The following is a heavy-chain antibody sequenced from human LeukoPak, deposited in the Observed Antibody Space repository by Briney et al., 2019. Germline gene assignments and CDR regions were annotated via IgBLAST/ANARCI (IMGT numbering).Heavy chain of an antibody. CDR3: VVSIQAAAIPAFDS. Sequence: GASVKVSCKASGYNFAHNIHWVRQAPGQGHEFMGWINPKNGGTKYAQNFQGRVTMTRDTSISTVYMELSSLGSDDTAVYYCVVSIQAAAIPAFDSWGQATLVTVSS. J-gene: IGHJ4*02. V-gene: IGHV1-2*02. CDR2: INPKNGGT. CDR1: GYNFAHN. D-gene: IGHD6-25*01.